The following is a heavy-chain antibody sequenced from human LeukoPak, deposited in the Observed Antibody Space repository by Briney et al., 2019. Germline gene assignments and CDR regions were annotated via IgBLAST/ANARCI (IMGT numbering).Heavy chain of an antibody. Sequence: GGSLRLSCAASGFTFNSYVMSWVRQAPGKGLEWVSAISGGSSITYYADSVKGRFTISRDNSKNTLFLQMNSLRTEDTAVYYCAKASSSLYLYAFDIWGQGTMVTVSS. V-gene: IGHV3-23*01. CDR1: GFTFNSYV. CDR3: AKASSSLYLYAFDI. CDR2: ISGGSSIT. J-gene: IGHJ3*02. D-gene: IGHD6-13*01.